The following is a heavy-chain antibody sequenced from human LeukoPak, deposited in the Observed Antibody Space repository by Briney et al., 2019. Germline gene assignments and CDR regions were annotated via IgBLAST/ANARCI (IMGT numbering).Heavy chain of an antibody. V-gene: IGHV3-74*01. Sequence: PGGSLRLSCAASGFTFSSYWMHWVRQAPGKGLVWVSRINSDGSSTSYADSVKGRFTISRDNAKNTLYLQLNSLRAEDTAVYYCVRGGLDYGDYVGGGGRTWGQGTLVTVSS. CDR2: INSDGSST. CDR3: VRGGLDYGDYVGGGGRT. CDR1: GFTFSSYW. J-gene: IGHJ5*02. D-gene: IGHD4-17*01.